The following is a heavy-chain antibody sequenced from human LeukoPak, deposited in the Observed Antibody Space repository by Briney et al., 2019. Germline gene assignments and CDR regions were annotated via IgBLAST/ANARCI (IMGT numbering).Heavy chain of an antibody. V-gene: IGHV3-23*01. Sequence: GGSLRLSCAASGFTFITYAMSWVRQAPGKGLEWVSGISGSGASTYHADSVKGRFTISRDNSKNTLYLQMNSLRAEDTAVYYCAKLRCSSTSCYRSSFDYWGQGTLVTVSS. CDR3: AKLRCSSTSCYRSSFDY. J-gene: IGHJ4*02. D-gene: IGHD2-2*01. CDR1: GFTFITYA. CDR2: ISGSGAST.